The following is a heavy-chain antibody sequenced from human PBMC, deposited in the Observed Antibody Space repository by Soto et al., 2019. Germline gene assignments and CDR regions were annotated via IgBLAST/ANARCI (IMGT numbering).Heavy chain of an antibody. V-gene: IGHV3-21*01. Sequence: EVQLVESGGGLVKPGGSLRLSCAASGFTFSSYSMNWVRQAPGKGLEWVSSISSSSSYIYYADSVKGRFTISRDNAKNSLYLQMNSLRAEDKAVYYCARDGGFDDFWSGLDYWGQGTLVTVSS. D-gene: IGHD3-3*01. CDR2: ISSSSSYI. CDR1: GFTFSSYS. CDR3: ARDGGFDDFWSGLDY. J-gene: IGHJ4*02.